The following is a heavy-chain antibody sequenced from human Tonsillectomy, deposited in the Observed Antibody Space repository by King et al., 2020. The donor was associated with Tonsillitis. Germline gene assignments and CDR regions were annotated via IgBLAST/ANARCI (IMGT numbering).Heavy chain of an antibody. CDR3: VKARDSGYERGRGKYFYYAMDV. J-gene: IGHJ6*02. Sequence: VQLVESGGGVVQPGGSLRLSCAASGFSFNSYAIHWVRQAPGKGLEWVAVISYDASNKYYGPSVKGRFTISRDNSKNTVSLQMSSLRAEDTAVFYCVKARDSGYERGRGKYFYYAMDVWGQGTTVTVSS. CDR1: GFSFNSYA. V-gene: IGHV3-30*18. CDR2: ISYDASNK. D-gene: IGHD5-12*01.